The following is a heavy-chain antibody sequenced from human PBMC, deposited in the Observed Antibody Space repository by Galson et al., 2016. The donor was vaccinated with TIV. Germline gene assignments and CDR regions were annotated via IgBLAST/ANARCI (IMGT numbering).Heavy chain of an antibody. Sequence: SVKVSCKASGYTFTDYYVHWVRQAPGQGLEWMGWINPNSGGTIYAQKFQGRVTMTRDTSISTAFMEVKKLRYDDTALYFCARDDGSTSGSNFWGQGTLVTDSS. D-gene: IGHD3-22*01. CDR3: ARDDGSTSGSNF. J-gene: IGHJ4*02. V-gene: IGHV1-2*02. CDR1: GYTFTDYY. CDR2: INPNSGGT.